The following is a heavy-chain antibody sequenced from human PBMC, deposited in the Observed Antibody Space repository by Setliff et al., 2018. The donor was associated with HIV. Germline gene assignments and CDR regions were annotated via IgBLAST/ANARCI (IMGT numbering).Heavy chain of an antibody. CDR1: GWSFSGYS. CDR2: INHSGST. V-gene: IGHV4-34*01. J-gene: IGHJ4*02. CDR3: VRQADCGGDCVLGY. Sequence: SETLSLTCAVYGWSFSGYSWSWIRQPPGKGLEWIGEINHSGSTNYNPSVTSRVTMSIDTSKSQCSLKLSSVTAADTAGYYCVRQADCGGDCVLGYWGQGTLVTVSS. D-gene: IGHD2-21*02.